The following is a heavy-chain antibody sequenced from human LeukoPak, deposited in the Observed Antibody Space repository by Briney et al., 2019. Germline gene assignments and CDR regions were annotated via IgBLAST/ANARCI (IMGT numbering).Heavy chain of an antibody. V-gene: IGHV1-2*06. Sequence: ASVKVSCKASGYTFTGYYMHWVRQAPGQGLEWMGRINPNSGGTNYAQKFQGRVTMTRDTSTSTVYMELSSLRSEDTAVYYCARDYYDSSGYYYVRYFDLWGRGTLVTVSS. CDR2: INPNSGGT. CDR1: GYTFTGYY. J-gene: IGHJ2*01. CDR3: ARDYYDSSGYYYVRYFDL. D-gene: IGHD3-22*01.